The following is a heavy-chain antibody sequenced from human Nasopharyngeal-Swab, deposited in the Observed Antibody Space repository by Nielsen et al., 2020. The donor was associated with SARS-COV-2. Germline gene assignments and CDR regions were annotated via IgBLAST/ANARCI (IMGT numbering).Heavy chain of an antibody. CDR3: ARAGLAIFGVVSNFDY. D-gene: IGHD3-3*01. CDR2: IYYSGST. Sequence: SETLSLTCTVSGGSISSGAYYWSWIRQHPGKGLEWIGYIYYSGSTYYNPSLKSRVTISVDTSKNQFSLKPSSVTAADTAVYYCARAGLAIFGVVSNFDYWGQGTLVTVSS. V-gene: IGHV4-31*03. CDR1: GGSISSGAYY. J-gene: IGHJ4*02.